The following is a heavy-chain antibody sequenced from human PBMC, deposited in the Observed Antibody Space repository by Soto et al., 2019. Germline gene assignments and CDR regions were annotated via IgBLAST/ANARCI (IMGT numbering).Heavy chain of an antibody. V-gene: IGHV3-11*01. CDR3: ARTRNYYYGMDV. J-gene: IGHJ6*02. Sequence: LRLSCAASGFTFSDYYMNWIRQAPGKGLEWVSYISSSGSTIYYADSVKGRFTISRDNAKNSLYLQMNSLRAEDTAVYYCARTRNYYYGMDVWGQGTTVTVSS. CDR1: GFTFSDYY. CDR2: ISSSGSTI.